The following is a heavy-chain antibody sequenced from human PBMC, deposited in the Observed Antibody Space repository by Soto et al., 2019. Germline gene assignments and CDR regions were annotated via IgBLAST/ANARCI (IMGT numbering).Heavy chain of an antibody. CDR3: ARIGDILTGSLIPPESY. CDR2: IIPIFGTA. CDR1: GGTFSSYA. Sequence: QVQLVQSGAEVKKPGSSVKVSCKASGGTFSSYAISWVRQAPGQGLEWMGGIIPIFGTANYAQKFQGRVTITADESTSPAYMELSSLRSEDTAVYYCARIGDILTGSLIPPESYWGQGTLVTVSS. J-gene: IGHJ4*02. V-gene: IGHV1-69*01. D-gene: IGHD3-9*01.